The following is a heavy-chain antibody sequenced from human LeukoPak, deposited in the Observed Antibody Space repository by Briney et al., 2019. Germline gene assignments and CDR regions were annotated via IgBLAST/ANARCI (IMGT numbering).Heavy chain of an antibody. D-gene: IGHD3-22*01. CDR3: AEPEGGYYDIRPD. Sequence: GGSLRLSCAASGFTFSSYAMSWVRQAPGKGLEWVSVISGSGGNTYYADSVKGRFTISRGNSKNTLYLQMNSLRAEDTAVYYCAEPEGGYYDIRPDWGQGTLVTVSS. J-gene: IGHJ4*02. V-gene: IGHV3-23*01. CDR1: GFTFSSYA. CDR2: ISGSGGNT.